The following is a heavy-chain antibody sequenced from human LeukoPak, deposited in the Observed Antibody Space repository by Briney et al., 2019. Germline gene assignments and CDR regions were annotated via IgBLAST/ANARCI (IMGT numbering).Heavy chain of an antibody. V-gene: IGHV3-23*01. Sequence: GGSLRLSCAASGFAFSSYALSWVRQAPGKGLEWVSAIAGGGGARYADSVQGRFTISSDNPGNTLYLQMNSLRAEDTAIYYCAKTPGGIVTAIPDYWGQGTLVTVSS. CDR3: AKTPGGIVTAIPDY. J-gene: IGHJ4*02. CDR2: IAGGGGA. CDR1: GFAFSSYA. D-gene: IGHD2-21*02.